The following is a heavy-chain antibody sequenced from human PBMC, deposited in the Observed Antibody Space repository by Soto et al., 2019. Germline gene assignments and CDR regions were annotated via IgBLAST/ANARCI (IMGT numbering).Heavy chain of an antibody. CDR3: ATDRVWTSPSPESFQCYYGMDV. CDR1: GYTFTGNF. Sequence: ASVKVSCKASGYTFTGNFMHWVRQAPGQGLEWVGWINPNNGVTKYAQKFQGRVTLTKDTSTTTAYTDLSRVRSDDTAVYYWATDRVWTSPSPESFQCYYGMDVWGQGTTVTVSS. V-gene: IGHV1-2*02. CDR2: INPNNGVT. J-gene: IGHJ6*02. D-gene: IGHD6-6*01.